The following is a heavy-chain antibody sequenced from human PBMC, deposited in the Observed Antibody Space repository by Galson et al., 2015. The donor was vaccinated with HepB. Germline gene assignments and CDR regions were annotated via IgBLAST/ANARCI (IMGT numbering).Heavy chain of an antibody. J-gene: IGHJ5*02. Sequence: ETLSLTCAVSGDSISSSDWWSWVRQPPGKGLEWIGEIYHRGNTNYNPSLKSRVIISIDKSKNHFSLNLSSVTAADTAVYYCVRGELIEGFDPWGQGTLVTVSS. V-gene: IGHV4-4*02. CDR1: GDSISSSDW. CDR3: VRGELIEGFDP. D-gene: IGHD1-7*01. CDR2: IYHRGNT.